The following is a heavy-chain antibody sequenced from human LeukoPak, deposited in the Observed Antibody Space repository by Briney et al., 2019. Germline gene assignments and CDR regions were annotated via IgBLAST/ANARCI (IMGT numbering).Heavy chain of an antibody. CDR3: ARGFGRGMDV. Sequence: GGSLRLSCAASGFTFSSYSMNWVRQAPGKGLEWVSSISTSSSYMYYADSVKGRFTISRDNAKNSLYLQMNSLRAEDTAVYYCARGFGRGMDVWGQGTTVTVSS. D-gene: IGHD3-3*01. J-gene: IGHJ6*02. CDR1: GFTFSSYS. CDR2: ISTSSSYM. V-gene: IGHV3-21*01.